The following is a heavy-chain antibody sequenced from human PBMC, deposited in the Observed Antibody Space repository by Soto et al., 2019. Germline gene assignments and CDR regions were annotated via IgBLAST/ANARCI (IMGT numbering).Heavy chain of an antibody. D-gene: IGHD5-12*01. CDR3: ARDSGRDGYNYPHY. Sequence: NPSETLSLTCTVSGGSISSGGYYWNWIRQPPGKGLEWIGYIYYSGSTNHNPSLKSRVTISVDTSKNQFSLKLSSVTAADTAVYYCARDSGRDGYNYPHYWGQGTLVTVSS. V-gene: IGHV4-61*08. CDR1: GGSISSGGYY. J-gene: IGHJ4*02. CDR2: IYYSGST.